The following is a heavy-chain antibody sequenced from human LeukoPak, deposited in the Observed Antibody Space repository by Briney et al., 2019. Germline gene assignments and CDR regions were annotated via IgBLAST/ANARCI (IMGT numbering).Heavy chain of an antibody. CDR3: AKVGVSGEVPGHWFDP. Sequence: PGGSLRLSCAASGFTFFDYGMTWVRQAPGKGLDWVSSISGSGGSTYYADSVTGRFTISRDNSKSTVYLQMNSLRAEDTAIYFCAKVGVSGEVPGHWFDPWGQGTLVTVSS. CDR1: GFTFFDYG. CDR2: ISGSGGST. V-gene: IGHV3-23*01. J-gene: IGHJ5*02. D-gene: IGHD5/OR15-5a*01.